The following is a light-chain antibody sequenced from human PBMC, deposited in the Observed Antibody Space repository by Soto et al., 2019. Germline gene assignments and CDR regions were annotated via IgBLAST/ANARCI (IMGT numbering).Light chain of an antibody. Sequence: DIRLTQSPSSLSASVGDRVTISCRASQSISTYLMWYHQKPGKAPNLLIYGASGLQNGVPSRFAGSGSGTEFTLTITGLQPEDFGTYYCQQSSITPRSFGQGIKVEI. CDR1: QSISTY. CDR3: QQSSITPRS. CDR2: GAS. V-gene: IGKV1-39*01. J-gene: IGKJ1*01.